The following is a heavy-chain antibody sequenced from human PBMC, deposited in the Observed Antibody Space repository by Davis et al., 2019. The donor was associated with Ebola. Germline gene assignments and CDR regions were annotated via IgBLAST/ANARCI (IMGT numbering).Heavy chain of an antibody. D-gene: IGHD6-19*01. J-gene: IGHJ4*02. Sequence: GESLKISCAASGFTFNSYAMNWVRQAPGKGLEWVSDISSGGGAPYYADSVKGRFTTFRDNPKNTLYLQMNSLRADDTAVYYCAKDRGYSSGCPDYWGQGTLVTVSS. CDR2: ISSGGGAP. CDR1: GFTFNSYA. V-gene: IGHV3-23*01. CDR3: AKDRGYSSGCPDY.